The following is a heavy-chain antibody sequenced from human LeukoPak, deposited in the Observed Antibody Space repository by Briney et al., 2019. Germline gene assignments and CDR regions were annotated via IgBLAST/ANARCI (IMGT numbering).Heavy chain of an antibody. D-gene: IGHD2-2*01. CDR3: ARDRYCSSTSCSYYYGSGSPLFDY. Sequence: PSETLSLTCTVSGGSISSYYWSWIRQPPGKGLEWIGYIYYSGSTNYNPSLKSRVTMSVDTSKNQFSLKLSSVTAADTAVYYCARDRYCSSTSCSYYYGSGSPLFDYWGQGTLVTVSS. V-gene: IGHV4-59*12. J-gene: IGHJ4*02. CDR1: GGSISSYY. CDR2: IYYSGST.